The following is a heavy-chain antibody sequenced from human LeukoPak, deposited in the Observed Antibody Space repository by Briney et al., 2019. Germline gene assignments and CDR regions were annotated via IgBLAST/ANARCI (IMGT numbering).Heavy chain of an antibody. CDR3: ATGVNRDMVRGVIPYYYFDY. V-gene: IGHV1-24*01. Sequence: ASVKVSCEVSGYTLTELSMHWVRQTPGKGLEWMGGFDPEDGETIYAQKFQGRVTMTEDTSTDTAYMELSSLRSEDTAVYYCATGVNRDMVRGVIPYYYFDYWGQGTLVTVSS. D-gene: IGHD3-10*01. CDR1: GYTLTELS. CDR2: FDPEDGET. J-gene: IGHJ4*02.